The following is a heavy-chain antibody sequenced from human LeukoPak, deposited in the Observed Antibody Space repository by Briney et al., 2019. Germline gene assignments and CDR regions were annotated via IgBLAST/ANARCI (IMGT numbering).Heavy chain of an antibody. Sequence: GGSLRLSCAASGFTFSSYWMHWVRQAPGKGLVWVSRINSDGSSTSYADSVKGRFTISRDNAKNTLYLQMNGLRAEDTAVYYCARDEYRGPNAFDIWGQGTMVTVSS. CDR3: ARDEYRGPNAFDI. V-gene: IGHV3-74*01. J-gene: IGHJ3*02. D-gene: IGHD1-26*01. CDR2: INSDGSST. CDR1: GFTFSSYW.